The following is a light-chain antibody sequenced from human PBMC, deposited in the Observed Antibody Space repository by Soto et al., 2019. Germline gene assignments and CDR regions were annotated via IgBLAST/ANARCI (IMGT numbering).Light chain of an antibody. V-gene: IGKV1-27*01. J-gene: IGKJ1*01. CDR1: QGISNY. CDR2: AAS. Sequence: DIQMTQSPSSLSASVGGRVTITCRASQGISNYLAWYQQKPGKVPKLLIYAASTLQSGVPSRFSGSGSGTDFTLTISSLQPEDVATYYCQKYNSAGTFGQGTKV. CDR3: QKYNSAGT.